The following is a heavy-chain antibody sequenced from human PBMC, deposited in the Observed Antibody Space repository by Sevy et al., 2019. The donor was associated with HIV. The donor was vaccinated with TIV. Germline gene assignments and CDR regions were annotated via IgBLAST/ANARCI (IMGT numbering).Heavy chain of an antibody. CDR2: ISWNSGHI. CDR3: AKDRSYGGNSFDF. Sequence: GGSLRLSCAASGFTFDDYAMHWVRQAPGKGVEWVSGISWNSGHIGYADSVKGRFTISRDNAKNSLYLQMNSLRAEDTALYYCAKDRSYGGNSFDFWGQGTLVTVSS. V-gene: IGHV3-9*01. CDR1: GFTFDDYA. J-gene: IGHJ4*02. D-gene: IGHD4-17*01.